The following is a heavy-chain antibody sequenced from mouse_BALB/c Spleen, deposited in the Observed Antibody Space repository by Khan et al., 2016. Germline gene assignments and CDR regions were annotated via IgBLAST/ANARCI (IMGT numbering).Heavy chain of an antibody. V-gene: IGHV3-2*02. D-gene: IGHD2-1*01. Sequence: EVQLQESGPGLVKPSQSLSLTCTVTGYSITSDYAWNWIRQFPGNKLEWMGYISYSGSTSYNPSLKSRISITRDTSKNQFFLQLNSVTTEDTATYYGASYDGNYGYFDVWGAGTTVTVSS. CDR1: GYSITSDYA. J-gene: IGHJ1*01. CDR2: ISYSGST. CDR3: ASYDGNYGYFDV.